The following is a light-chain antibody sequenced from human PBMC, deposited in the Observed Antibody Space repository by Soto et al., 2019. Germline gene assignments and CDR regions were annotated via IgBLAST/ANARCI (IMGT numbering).Light chain of an antibody. CDR1: QSISSW. J-gene: IGKJ1*01. V-gene: IGKV1-5*01. Sequence: DIQMTQSTSTLSASVGDRVTITCRASQSISSWLAWYQQKPGRAPKLLTYDASSLESGVPSRFSGSGSGTEFTLTISSLQPDYFATYYCQQYNSYRTFGQGTKVDIK. CDR2: DAS. CDR3: QQYNSYRT.